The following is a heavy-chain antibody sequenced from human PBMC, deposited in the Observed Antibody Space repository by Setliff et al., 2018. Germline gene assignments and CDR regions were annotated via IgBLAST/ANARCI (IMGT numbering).Heavy chain of an antibody. CDR1: GGSISSSSYY. J-gene: IGHJ5*02. Sequence: PSETLSLTCTVSGGSISSSSYYWGWIRQPPGKGLEWIGSIYYSGSTYYNPSLKSRVTISVGTSKNQFSLKLSSVTAADTAVYYCARDRLDYGDYVISYWFDPWGQGTLVTVSS. CDR3: ARDRLDYGDYVISYWFDP. D-gene: IGHD4-17*01. V-gene: IGHV4-39*07. CDR2: IYYSGST.